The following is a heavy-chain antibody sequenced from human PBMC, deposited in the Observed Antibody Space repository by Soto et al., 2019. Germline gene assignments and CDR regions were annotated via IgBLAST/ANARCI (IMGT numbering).Heavy chain of an antibody. J-gene: IGHJ2*01. CDR2: IIPIFGTV. V-gene: IGHV1-69*12. CDR1: GGTFSNYP. D-gene: IGHD5-12*01. Sequence: QVQLVQSGAEVKKPGSSVKVSCEASGGTFSNYPVSWVRQAPGQGLEWMGGIIPIFGTVNYAQKFQGRLTSTADESPSTAYMELCRLRSEDTAVYYCARGNHRWLQLWYFDLWGRGTLVTVSS. CDR3: ARGNHRWLQLWYFDL.